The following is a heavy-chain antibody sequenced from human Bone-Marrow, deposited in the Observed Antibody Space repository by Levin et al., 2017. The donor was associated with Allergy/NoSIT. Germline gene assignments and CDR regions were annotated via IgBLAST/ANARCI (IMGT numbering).Heavy chain of an antibody. Sequence: SETLSLTCTVSGDSMSSGDDYWSWIRQPPGKGLEWIGYIYYSGSTYYNPSLKSRVIMSVDTSKNHFSLKLGSATAADTAVYYCAGCSGGTCYSGVDSWGQGTLVTVSS. CDR3: AGCSGGTCYSGVDS. J-gene: IGHJ4*02. CDR2: IYYSGST. V-gene: IGHV4-30-4*01. CDR1: GDSMSSGDDY. D-gene: IGHD2-15*01.